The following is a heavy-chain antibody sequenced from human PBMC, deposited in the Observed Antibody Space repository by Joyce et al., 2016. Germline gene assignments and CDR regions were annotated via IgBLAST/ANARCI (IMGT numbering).Heavy chain of an antibody. V-gene: IGHV3-48*01. CDR2: ISRSINTI. CDR1: GFTLNTYS. J-gene: IGHJ6*03. CDR3: ARATSYYFYYYMDV. Sequence: EVQLVESGGGLVQPGGSPRLSCSASGFTLNTYSMNWVRQAPGNGLEWFSYISRSINTIYYLDSVKGRFTISRDNAKNSLYLQMNSLRAEDTAVYFCARATSYYFYYYMDVWGKGTTVTVSS.